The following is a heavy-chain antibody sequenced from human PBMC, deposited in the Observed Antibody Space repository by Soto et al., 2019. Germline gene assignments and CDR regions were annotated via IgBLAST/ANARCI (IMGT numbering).Heavy chain of an antibody. D-gene: IGHD3-22*01. V-gene: IGHV6-1*01. Sequence: SQTLSLTCAISGDSVSSNSAAWNWIRQSPSRGLEWLGRTYYRSKWYNDYAVSVKSRITINPDTSKNQFSLQLNSVTPEVTAVYYCARDSYYYDSSGYYYTFDYWGQGTLVTVPS. CDR2: TYYRSKWYN. CDR1: GDSVSSNSAA. CDR3: ARDSYYYDSSGYYYTFDY. J-gene: IGHJ4*02.